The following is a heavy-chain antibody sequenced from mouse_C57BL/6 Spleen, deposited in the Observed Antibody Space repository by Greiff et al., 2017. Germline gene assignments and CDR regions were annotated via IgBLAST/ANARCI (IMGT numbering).Heavy chain of an antibody. J-gene: IGHJ3*01. Sequence: VHLVESGPGLVQPSQSLSITCTVSGFSLTSYGVHWVRQSPGKGLEWLGVIWSGGSTDYNAAFISRLSISKDNSKSQVFFKMNSLQADDTAIYYCASIDYEGAWFAYWGQGTLVTVSA. CDR1: GFSLTSYG. CDR2: IWSGGST. V-gene: IGHV2-2*01. D-gene: IGHD2-4*01. CDR3: ASIDYEGAWFAY.